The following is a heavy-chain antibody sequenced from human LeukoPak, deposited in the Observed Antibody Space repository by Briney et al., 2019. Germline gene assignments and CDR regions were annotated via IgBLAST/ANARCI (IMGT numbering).Heavy chain of an antibody. CDR1: GYTFTSYG. CDR2: ISAYNGNT. Sequence: ASVKVSCKASGYTFTSYGISWVRQAPGQGLEWMGWISAYNGNTNYAQKLQGRVTMTTDTSTSTAYMELRSLRSDDTAVYYRARDRGDYGDYGYYFDYWGQGTLVTVSS. J-gene: IGHJ4*02. CDR3: ARDRGDYGDYGYYFDY. D-gene: IGHD4-17*01. V-gene: IGHV1-18*01.